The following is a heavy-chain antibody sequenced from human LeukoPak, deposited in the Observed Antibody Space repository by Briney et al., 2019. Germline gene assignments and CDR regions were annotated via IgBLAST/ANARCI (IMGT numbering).Heavy chain of an antibody. V-gene: IGHV1-2*02. Sequence: ASVKLSCKASGYTFTSYYIHWVRQAPGQGLEWMGWINPDSSGTNYAQKFQGRFTMTRDTSISTAYMEMSRLRADDTAVYYCARAACTGGTINFDYWGQGTLVTVSS. CDR3: ARAACTGGTINFDY. D-gene: IGHD2-8*02. J-gene: IGHJ4*02. CDR1: GYTFTSYY. CDR2: INPDSSGT.